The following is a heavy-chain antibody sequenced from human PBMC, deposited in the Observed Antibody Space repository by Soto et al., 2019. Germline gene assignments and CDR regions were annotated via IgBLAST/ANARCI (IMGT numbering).Heavy chain of an antibody. J-gene: IGHJ4*02. CDR2: IYYSGST. CDR1: GGSISSGDYY. Sequence: SETLSLTCTVSGGSISSGDYYWSWIRQPPGKGLEWIGCIYYSGSTYYNPSLKSRVTISVDTSKNQFSLKLSSVTAADTAVYYCAREVVGATRTMYNNDYWGQGTLVTVSS. D-gene: IGHD1-26*01. CDR3: AREVVGATRTMYNNDY. V-gene: IGHV4-30-4*01.